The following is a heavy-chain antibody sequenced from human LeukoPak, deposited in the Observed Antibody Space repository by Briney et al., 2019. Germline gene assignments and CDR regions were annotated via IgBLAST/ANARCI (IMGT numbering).Heavy chain of an antibody. Sequence: GGSLRLSCAASGLTVSSNYMSWVSQAQGKGLEWVSVLYSDGSAYYADSVKGRFSISRDNSQNTLYLQMNGLRAEDTAVYYCARTVVVTATADYFDHWGQGTLVTVSS. CDR1: GLTVSSNY. V-gene: IGHV3-53*01. CDR2: LYSDGSA. CDR3: ARTVVVTATADYFDH. J-gene: IGHJ4*02. D-gene: IGHD2-15*01.